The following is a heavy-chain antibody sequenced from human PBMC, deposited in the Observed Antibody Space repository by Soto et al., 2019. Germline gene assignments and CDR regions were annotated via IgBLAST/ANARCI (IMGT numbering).Heavy chain of an antibody. Sequence: QITLKESGPTLVKPTQTLTLTCTFSGFSLNTSGVGVGWIRQPPGKALKWLALIYWDDDKRYTPSLQSRLTVTKDTSKTQVVLKMTNMDPVDTATYYCALERDWNDLFEYWGQGTLVTVSS. D-gene: IGHD1-1*01. J-gene: IGHJ4*02. V-gene: IGHV2-5*02. CDR1: GFSLNTSGVG. CDR2: IYWDDDK. CDR3: ALERDWNDLFEY.